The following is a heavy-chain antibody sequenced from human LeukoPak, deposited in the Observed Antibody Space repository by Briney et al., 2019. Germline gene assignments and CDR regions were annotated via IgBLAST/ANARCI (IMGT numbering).Heavy chain of an antibody. D-gene: IGHD3-9*01. Sequence: PGGSLRLSCAASGFTFSNAWMSWVRQAPGKGLEWVGRIKSKTDGGTTDYTAPVKGRFTISRDDSKNTLYLQMNSLKTEDTAVYYCTTTRQGPGQLLRYFDWWLFDYWGQGTLVTVSS. CDR1: GFTFSNAW. J-gene: IGHJ4*02. CDR3: TTTRQGPGQLLRYFDWWLFDY. CDR2: IKSKTDGGTT. V-gene: IGHV3-15*01.